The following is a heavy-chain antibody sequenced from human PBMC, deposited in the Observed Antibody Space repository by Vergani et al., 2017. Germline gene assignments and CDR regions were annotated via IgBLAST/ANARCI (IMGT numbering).Heavy chain of an antibody. J-gene: IGHJ3*02. Sequence: QLQLQESGPGLVKPSETLSLTCTVSGGSISSSSYYWGWIRQPPGKGLEWIGSIYYSGSTYYNPSLKSRLTISVDTSKNQFSLKLSSVTAADTAVYYCAIDMITFGGVIGSDAFDIWGQGTMVTVSS. CDR3: AIDMITFGGVIGSDAFDI. CDR1: GGSISSSSYY. D-gene: IGHD3-16*02. V-gene: IGHV4-39*01. CDR2: IYYSGST.